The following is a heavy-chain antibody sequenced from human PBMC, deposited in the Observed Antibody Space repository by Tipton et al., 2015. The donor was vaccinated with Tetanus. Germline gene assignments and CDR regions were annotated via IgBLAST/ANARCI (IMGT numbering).Heavy chain of an antibody. Sequence: GLVKPSETLSLTCTVSGDSITSFYWSWIRQPPGKGLEWIGYIFYGGTTNYNPSLKSRVTISLDTSKNQLSLQLSSVTAADTAVYYCARGLGTSGFHWGQGTLVTVSS. V-gene: IGHV4-59*01. CDR2: IFYGGTT. CDR1: GDSITSFY. J-gene: IGHJ4*02. D-gene: IGHD1-7*01. CDR3: ARGLGTSGFH.